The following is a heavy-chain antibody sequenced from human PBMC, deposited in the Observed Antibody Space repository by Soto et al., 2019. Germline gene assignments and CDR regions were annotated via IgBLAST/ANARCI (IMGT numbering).Heavy chain of an antibody. CDR3: ARRGAGYNYDY. CDR1: GCSFPGFW. CDR2: IFPADSDT. J-gene: IGHJ4*02. V-gene: IGHV5-51*01. D-gene: IGHD5-12*01. Sequence: GESLKISCGASGCSFPGFWIGWVRQMPGKGLEWMGIIFPADSDTRYSPSFQGQVTISVDKSISTAYLQWSSLKASDTAMYYCARRGAGYNYDYWGQGTLVTVSS.